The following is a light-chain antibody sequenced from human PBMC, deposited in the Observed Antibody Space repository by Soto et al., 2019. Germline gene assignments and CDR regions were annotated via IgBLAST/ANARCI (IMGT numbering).Light chain of an antibody. J-gene: IGKJ1*01. V-gene: IGKV2-30*01. CDR1: QSLVYSDGNTY. CDR2: KVS. CDR3: MQGTPWPTA. Sequence: DVVMTQSPLSLPVTLGQPASISGRSRQSLVYSDGNTYLNWGQQRPGQSPRRLIYKVSNRDSGVPDRFRGSGSGTDFTLKITRVEAEDVGVYYCMQGTPWPTAFGQGTKVDIQ.